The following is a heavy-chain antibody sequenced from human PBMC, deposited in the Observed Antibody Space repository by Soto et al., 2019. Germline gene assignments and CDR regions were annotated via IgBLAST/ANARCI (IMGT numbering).Heavy chain of an antibody. V-gene: IGHV4-59*01. CDR3: ARGRSGRGTDFWSGYSYYFDY. CDR1: GGSISSYY. Sequence: PSETLSLTCTVSGGSISSYYWSWLRQPPGKGLEWIGYIYYSGSTNYNPSLKSRVTISVDTSKNQFSLKLSSVTAADTAVYYCARGRSGRGTDFWSGYSYYFDYWGQGTLVTVSS. J-gene: IGHJ4*02. CDR2: IYYSGST. D-gene: IGHD3-3*01.